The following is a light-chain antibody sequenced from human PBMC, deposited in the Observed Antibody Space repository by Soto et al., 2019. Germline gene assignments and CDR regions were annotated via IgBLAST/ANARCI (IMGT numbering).Light chain of an antibody. CDR1: QSVSNN. J-gene: IGKJ1*01. CDR2: GAS. V-gene: IGKV3-15*01. Sequence: ELVMTQAPATLSVSAGEIATLSCRASQSVSNNLAWYQQKPGQAPRLLIYGASTRATGVPARFSGSVSGTEFTLTISSLQSEDSAVYYCQHYHNWPPEWTLGQGTKVDIK. CDR3: QHYHNWPPEWT.